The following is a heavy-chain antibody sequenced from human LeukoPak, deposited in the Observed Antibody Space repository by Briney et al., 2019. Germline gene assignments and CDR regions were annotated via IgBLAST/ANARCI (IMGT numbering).Heavy chain of an antibody. CDR2: INHTGST. J-gene: IGHJ4*02. V-gene: IGHV4-34*01. D-gene: IGHD5-12*01. CDR1: GGSFSGYY. Sequence: PSETLSLTCDVYGGSFSGYYWSWIRQPPGKGLEWIGEINHTGSTHYKLSLMSRVTISVDTSRNQFSLKFSATTSWDTGLYYCASGALSIVATHFDYWGQGTLVAVSS. CDR3: ASGALSIVATHFDY.